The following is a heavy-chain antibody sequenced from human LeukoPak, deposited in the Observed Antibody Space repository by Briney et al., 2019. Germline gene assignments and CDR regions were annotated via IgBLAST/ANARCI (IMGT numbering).Heavy chain of an antibody. Sequence: GGSLRLSCSASGFTFSDYDMNWVRQAPGKGLEWVSSISYLSSHVYYGDSVKGRFSISRDNAKNSLYLQMNGLGAEDTAIYYCGRAFPPLRTSSAGDLWGQGILVTVSS. CDR2: ISYLSSHV. D-gene: IGHD3-16*01. J-gene: IGHJ4*02. V-gene: IGHV3-21*01. CDR1: GFTFSDYD. CDR3: GRAFPPLRTSSAGDL.